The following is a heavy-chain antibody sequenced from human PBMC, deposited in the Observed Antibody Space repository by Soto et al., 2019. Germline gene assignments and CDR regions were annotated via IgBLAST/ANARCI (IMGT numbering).Heavy chain of an antibody. CDR1: GGTFSSYA. D-gene: IGHD3-3*01. CDR3: ASLYYDFWSGYYSNWYFDL. J-gene: IGHJ2*01. V-gene: IGHV1-69*01. Sequence: QVPLVQSGAEVKKPGSSVKVSCKASGGTFSSYAISWVRQAPGQGLEWMGGIIPIFGTANYAQKFQGRVTITADECTGTAYMELSSLRSEDTAVYYCASLYYDFWSGYYSNWYFDLWGRGTLVTVSS. CDR2: IIPIFGTA.